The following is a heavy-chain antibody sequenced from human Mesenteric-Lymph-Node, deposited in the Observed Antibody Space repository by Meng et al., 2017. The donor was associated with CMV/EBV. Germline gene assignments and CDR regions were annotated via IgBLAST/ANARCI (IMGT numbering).Heavy chain of an antibody. CDR2: IYYSGST. J-gene: IGHJ4*02. Sequence: TVSGGSISSSSYYWGWIRQPPGTGLEWIGSIYYSGSTYYSPSLKSRVTISVDTSKNQFSLKLSSVTAADTAVYYCARHWAAAAPYFDYWGQGTLVTVSS. V-gene: IGHV4-39*01. CDR3: ARHWAAAAPYFDY. D-gene: IGHD6-13*01. CDR1: GGSISSSSYY.